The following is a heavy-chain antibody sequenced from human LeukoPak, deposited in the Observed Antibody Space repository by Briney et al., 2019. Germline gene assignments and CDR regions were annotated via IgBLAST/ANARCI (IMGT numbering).Heavy chain of an antibody. CDR3: AKHDIRSRRWFD. CDR2: VSDSGSST. J-gene: IGHJ4*02. CDR1: GFTFTSFC. V-gene: IGHV3-23*01. Sequence: PAGSLTPSRALSGFTFTSFCIRCVRQAPGKGLEWVSAVSDSGSSTYYADSVKGRFTISRDNSKNTLYLQMNSLRADDTAVYYCAKHDIRSRRWFDWGQGTLVTVSS. D-gene: IGHD3-10*01.